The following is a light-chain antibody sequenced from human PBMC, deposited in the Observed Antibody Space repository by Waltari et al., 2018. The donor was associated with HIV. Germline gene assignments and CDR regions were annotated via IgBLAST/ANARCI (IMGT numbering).Light chain of an antibody. CDR2: YDT. V-gene: IGLV3-21*04. J-gene: IGLJ3*02. Sequence: SYVLTQPPSVSLAPGKTANITCGGSNIEYKSVHWYQQKTGRAPKLLIFYDTDRPSGIPQRSSGSNSGDTATLTIRRVGPGDEADYFCQVWDSSTDHVVFGGGTKLTVL. CDR1: NIEYKS. CDR3: QVWDSSTDHVV.